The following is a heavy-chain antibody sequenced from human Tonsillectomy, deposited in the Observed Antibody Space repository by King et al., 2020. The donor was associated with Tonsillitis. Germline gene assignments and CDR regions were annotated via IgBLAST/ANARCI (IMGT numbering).Heavy chain of an antibody. J-gene: IGHJ6*02. Sequence: VQLVESGGVVVQPGGSLRLSCAASGFTFDDYAMYWVRQPLGKGLEWVSLISWEGGSTHYADSVKGRFTISRDNSKNSLYLQMNSLRVEDTALYYCAKGGYSGSYPPYYYYGMDVWGQGTTVTVSS. CDR1: GFTFDDYA. CDR2: ISWEGGST. D-gene: IGHD1-26*01. V-gene: IGHV3-43D*04. CDR3: AKGGYSGSYPPYYYYGMDV.